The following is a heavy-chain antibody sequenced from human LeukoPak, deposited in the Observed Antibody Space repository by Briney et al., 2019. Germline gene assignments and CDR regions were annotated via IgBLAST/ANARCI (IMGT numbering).Heavy chain of an antibody. CDR2: IYYSGST. D-gene: IGHD6-13*01. V-gene: IGHV4-31*03. J-gene: IGHJ4*02. Sequence: PSQTLSLTCTVSGGSISSGYYFWSWVRQHPGKGLEWIGYIYYSGSTIYNPSLKSRVTISLDTSKNQFFLRLTSVTAADTALYYCARGTGYSSTWWTNWGQGTLVTVSS. CDR1: GGSISSGYYF. CDR3: ARGTGYSSTWWTN.